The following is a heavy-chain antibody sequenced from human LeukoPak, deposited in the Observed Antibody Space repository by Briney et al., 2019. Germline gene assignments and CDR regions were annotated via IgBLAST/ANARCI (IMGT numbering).Heavy chain of an antibody. CDR3: ARTPQEEGSIVVVPAAFYMDV. J-gene: IGHJ6*03. V-gene: IGHV4-4*02. Sequence: NPSGTLSLTCAVSGGSISSSNWWSWVRQPPGKGLEWIGEIYHSGSTNYNPSLKSRVTISVDTSKNQFSLKLSSVTAADTAVYYCARTPQEEGSIVVVPAAFYMDVWGKGTTVTVSS. CDR1: GGSISSSNW. CDR2: IYHSGST. D-gene: IGHD2-2*01.